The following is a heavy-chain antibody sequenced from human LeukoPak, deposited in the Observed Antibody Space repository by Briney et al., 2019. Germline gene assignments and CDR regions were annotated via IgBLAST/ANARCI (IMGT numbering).Heavy chain of an antibody. CDR1: GYTLTELS. D-gene: IGHD1-26*01. CDR2: FDPEDGET. CDR3: ATGLGATTAFDY. Sequence: GASVKVSCKVSGYTLTELSMHWVRQAPGKGLEWMGGFDPEDGETIYAQKFQGRVTMTEDTSTDTAYMELSSLRSEDTAVYYCATGLGATTAFDYWGQGTLVTVSS. V-gene: IGHV1-24*01. J-gene: IGHJ4*02.